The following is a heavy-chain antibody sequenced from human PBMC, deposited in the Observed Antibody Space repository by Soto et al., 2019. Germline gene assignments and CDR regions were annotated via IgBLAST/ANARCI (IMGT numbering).Heavy chain of an antibody. J-gene: IGHJ4*02. CDR1: GFTFNNYA. CDR3: AKGGYASTFCYFDY. Sequence: EVQLLESGGGLVQPGGSLRLSCAASGFTFNNYAMRWVRQAPGKGLEWVSGISGGGDSTYYADSVKGRFTISSDNSKIMQDLQMNGLSADDTAVYYCAKGGYASTFCYFDYWGQGTLVAVSS. V-gene: IGHV3-23*01. D-gene: IGHD2-2*01. CDR2: ISGGGDST.